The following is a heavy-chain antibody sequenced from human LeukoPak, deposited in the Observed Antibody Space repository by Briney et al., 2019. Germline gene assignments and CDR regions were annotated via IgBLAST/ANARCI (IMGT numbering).Heavy chain of an antibody. CDR3: ARGGIVATISPHDY. Sequence: SGGSLRLSCAASGFTFSSYSMNWVRQAPGKGLEWVSSISSSSSYIYYADSVKGRFTISRDNAKNSLYLQMNSLRAEDTAVYYCARGGIVATISPHDYWGQGTLVTVSS. CDR1: GFTFSSYS. V-gene: IGHV3-21*01. J-gene: IGHJ4*02. CDR2: ISSSSSYI. D-gene: IGHD5-12*01.